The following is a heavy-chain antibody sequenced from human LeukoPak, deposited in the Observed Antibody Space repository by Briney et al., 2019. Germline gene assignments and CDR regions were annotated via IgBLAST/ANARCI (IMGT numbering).Heavy chain of an antibody. CDR3: AKDYLGGYSYGSPFDF. Sequence: PGGSLRLSCAASGFTFNNYWMWWVRQASGKGLEWVANINPDGSDKYYVDSVKGRFTISRDNAKNSLYLQMNSLRAEDTAVYYCAKDYLGGYSYGSPFDFWGQGTLVTVSS. CDR1: GFTFNNYW. D-gene: IGHD5-18*01. J-gene: IGHJ4*02. V-gene: IGHV3-7*01. CDR2: INPDGSDK.